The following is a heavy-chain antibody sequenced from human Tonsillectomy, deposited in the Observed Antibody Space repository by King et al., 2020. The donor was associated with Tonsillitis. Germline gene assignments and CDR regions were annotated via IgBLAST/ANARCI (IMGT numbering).Heavy chain of an antibody. D-gene: IGHD3-10*01. V-gene: IGHV3-15*01. Sequence: QLVQSGGGLVKPGGSLRLSCAASGFTFSNAWMSWVRQAPGKGLEWVGRIKSKTDGGTTDYAAPVKGRFTISRDDYKNTLYLQMNRLKTEDTAVYYCTTESLYDYGSATFDYWGQGTLVTVSS. CDR2: IKSKTDGGTT. CDR3: TTESLYDYGSATFDY. J-gene: IGHJ4*02. CDR1: GFTFSNAW.